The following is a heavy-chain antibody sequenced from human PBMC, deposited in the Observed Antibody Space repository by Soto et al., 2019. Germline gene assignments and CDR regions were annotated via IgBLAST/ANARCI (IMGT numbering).Heavy chain of an antibody. CDR2: ISARGGSS. CDR1: GFSFSSYA. CDR3: AREGGFDWFYP. J-gene: IGHJ5*02. V-gene: IGHV3-23*01. Sequence: DVQLLESGGGLVQPGGSLRLSCAASGFSFSSYAMVWVRQAPGKGLEWVAVISARGGSSYFADSVKGRFTLSRDNSKNSVYLQMNSLRVEDTAIYYCAREGGFDWFYPWGQGTLVTVSS.